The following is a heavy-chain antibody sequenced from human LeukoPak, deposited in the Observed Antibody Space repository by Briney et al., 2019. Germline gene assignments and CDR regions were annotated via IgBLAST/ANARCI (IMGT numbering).Heavy chain of an antibody. CDR1: GYTFTDYF. CDR3: AREGLRYCDY. Sequence: GASVKVSCKASGYTFTDYFMHWVRQAPGQRLEWMGWIYPNNGGTNYAQKFKDRVTMTGDTSVSTAYMELSSLTSDDTAMYYCAREGLRYCDYWGQGTLVTVSS. V-gene: IGHV1-2*02. CDR2: IYPNNGGT. J-gene: IGHJ4*02. D-gene: IGHD2-21*02.